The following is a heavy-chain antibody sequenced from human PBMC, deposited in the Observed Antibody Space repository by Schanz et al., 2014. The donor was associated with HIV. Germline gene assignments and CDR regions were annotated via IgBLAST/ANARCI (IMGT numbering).Heavy chain of an antibody. D-gene: IGHD3-22*01. V-gene: IGHV3-23*01. Sequence: EVQLLESGGGLVQPGGSLRLSCAASGFAFSNYAMSWVRQAPGKGLEWVSSISESGGRTYYADSVNGRFTISRDNSKNTLYLQMTILRTEDTAVYYCAKPEYDSRGNSQSHFDSWGQGTLVTVSS. CDR1: GFAFSNYA. CDR3: AKPEYDSRGNSQSHFDS. J-gene: IGHJ4*02. CDR2: ISESGGRT.